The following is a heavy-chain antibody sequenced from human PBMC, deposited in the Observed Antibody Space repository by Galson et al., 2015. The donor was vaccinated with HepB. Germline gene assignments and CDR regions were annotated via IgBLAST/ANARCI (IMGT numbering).Heavy chain of an antibody. CDR1: GFTFSSYG. D-gene: IGHD2-2*01. J-gene: IGHJ4*02. Sequence: SLRLSCAASGFTFSSYGMHWVRQAPGKGLEWVAVISYDGSNKYYADSVKGRFTISRDNSKNTLYLQMNSLRAEDTAVYYCAKDHYLYNIVVVPAASDYWGQGTLVTVSS. CDR3: AKDHYLYNIVVVPAASDY. V-gene: IGHV3-30*18. CDR2: ISYDGSNK.